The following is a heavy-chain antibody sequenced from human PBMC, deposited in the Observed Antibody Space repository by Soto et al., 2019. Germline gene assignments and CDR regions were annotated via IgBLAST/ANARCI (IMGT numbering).Heavy chain of an antibody. D-gene: IGHD3-3*01. Sequence: GASVKVSCKASGYTFTSYGISWVRQAPGQGLEWMGWISAYNGNTNYAQKLQGRVTMTTDTSTSTAYMELRSLRSDDTAVYYCARDRLDDFWSGYYTHYYGMDVWGQGTTVTVSS. CDR2: ISAYNGNT. J-gene: IGHJ6*02. CDR3: ARDRLDDFWSGYYTHYYGMDV. CDR1: GYTFTSYG. V-gene: IGHV1-18*04.